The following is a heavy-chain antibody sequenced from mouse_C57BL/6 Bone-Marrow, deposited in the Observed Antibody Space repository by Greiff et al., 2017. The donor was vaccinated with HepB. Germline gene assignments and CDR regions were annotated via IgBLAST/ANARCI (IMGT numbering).Heavy chain of an antibody. CDR3: ARRNYYGSSPHWYFDV. Sequence: EVKLMESGGDLVKPGGSLKLSCAASGFTFSSYGMSWVRQTPDKRLEWVATISSGGSYTYYPDSVKGRFTISRDNAKNTLYLQMSSLKSEDTAMYYCARRNYYGSSPHWYFDVWGTGTTVTVSS. CDR2: ISSGGSYT. CDR1: GFTFSSYG. D-gene: IGHD1-1*01. V-gene: IGHV5-6*02. J-gene: IGHJ1*03.